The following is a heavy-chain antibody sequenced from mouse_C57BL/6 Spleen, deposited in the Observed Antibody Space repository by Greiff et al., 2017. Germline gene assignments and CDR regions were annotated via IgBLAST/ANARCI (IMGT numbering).Heavy chain of an antibody. CDR3: ARDREVVALDD. Sequence: EVKLLESGPGLVKPSQSLSLTCSVTGYSITSGYYWNWIRQFPGNKLEWMGYISYDGSNNYNPSLKNRISITRDTSKYQFFLKLNSVTTEDTATYYCARDREVVALDDWGQGTTLTVSS. V-gene: IGHV3-6*01. J-gene: IGHJ2*01. CDR1: GYSITSGYY. D-gene: IGHD1-1*01. CDR2: ISYDGSN.